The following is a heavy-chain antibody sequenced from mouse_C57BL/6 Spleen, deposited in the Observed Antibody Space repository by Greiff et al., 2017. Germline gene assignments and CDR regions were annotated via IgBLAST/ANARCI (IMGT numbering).Heavy chain of an antibody. Sequence: QVHVKQPGAELVKPGASVKMSCKASGYTFTSYWITWVKQRPGQGLEWIGDIYPGSGSTNYNEKFKSKATLTVDTASSTAYMQLSSLTSEDSAVYYCARSEYYDYARFDYWGQGTTLTVSS. J-gene: IGHJ2*01. CDR3: ARSEYYDYARFDY. D-gene: IGHD2-4*01. V-gene: IGHV1-55*01. CDR2: IYPGSGST. CDR1: GYTFTSYW.